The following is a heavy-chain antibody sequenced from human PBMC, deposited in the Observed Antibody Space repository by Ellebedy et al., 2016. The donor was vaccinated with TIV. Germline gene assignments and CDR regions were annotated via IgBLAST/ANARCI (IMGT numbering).Heavy chain of an antibody. CDR1: GFSFRSYW. J-gene: IGHJ5*02. CDR3: ARRGSYGDYAVQVNSWFDR. D-gene: IGHD4-17*01. Sequence: GGSLRLSCAASGFSFRSYWMSWVRQAPGKGLEWVANIYQDGSVQYYLDSVTGRFTISRDNAINSLFLQMNSLRAGDTAVYYCARRGSYGDYAVQVNSWFDRWGRGTLVTVSS. V-gene: IGHV3-7*01. CDR2: IYQDGSVQ.